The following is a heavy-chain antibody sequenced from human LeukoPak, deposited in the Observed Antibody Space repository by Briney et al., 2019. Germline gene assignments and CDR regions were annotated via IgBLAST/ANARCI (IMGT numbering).Heavy chain of an antibody. CDR3: ARGGFLEWLLPYYGMDV. CDR2: MNPNSGNT. CDR1: GYTFTSYD. J-gene: IGHJ6*02. Sequence: GASVKVSCKASGYTFTSYDINWVRQATGQGLEWMGWMNPNSGNTGYAQKFQGRVTMTRNTSISTAYMELSSLRSEDTAVHYCARGGFLEWLLPYYGMDVWGQGTTVTVSS. D-gene: IGHD3-3*01. V-gene: IGHV1-8*01.